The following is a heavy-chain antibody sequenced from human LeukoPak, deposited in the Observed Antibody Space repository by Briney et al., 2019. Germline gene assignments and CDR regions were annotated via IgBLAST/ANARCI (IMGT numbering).Heavy chain of an antibody. CDR1: GFTFSSYA. CDR2: ISYDGSNK. Sequence: GRSLRLSCAASGFTFSSYAMHWVRQAPGKGLEWVAVISYDGSNKYYADSVKGRFTISRDNSKNTLYLQMNSLRAEDTAVYYCAKGGDYDSWGQGTLVTVSS. D-gene: IGHD3-16*01. V-gene: IGHV3-30-3*01. J-gene: IGHJ5*02. CDR3: AKGGDYDS.